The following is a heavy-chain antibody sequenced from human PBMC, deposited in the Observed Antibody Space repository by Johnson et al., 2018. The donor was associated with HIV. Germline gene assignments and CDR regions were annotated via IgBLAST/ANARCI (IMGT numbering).Heavy chain of an antibody. V-gene: IGHV3-53*01. Sequence: VQLVESGGGLIQPGGSLRLSCAASGFTVSSNYMSWVRQAPGKGLEWVSVIYSGGSTYYADSVKGRFTISRDNSKNTLYLQMNSRRAEDTAVYYCARGLLAGNDAFDIWGQGTMVTVSS. J-gene: IGHJ3*02. CDR1: GFTVSSNY. D-gene: IGHD6-13*01. CDR3: ARGLLAGNDAFDI. CDR2: IYSGGST.